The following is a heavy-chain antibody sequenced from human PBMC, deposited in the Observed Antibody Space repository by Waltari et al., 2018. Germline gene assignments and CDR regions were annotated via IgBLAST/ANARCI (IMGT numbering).Heavy chain of an antibody. J-gene: IGHJ4*02. CDR2: CKSEGESI. CDR3: ASARYSGTYYNDY. D-gene: IGHD1-26*01. CDR1: GFTFSSFW. V-gene: IGHV3-74*01. Sequence: VQLVESGGGLVQPGGSLRLSCAASGFTFSSFWRHWVRQPPGKGLGWVSRCKSEGESISYADSVKGRFTSSRDNAKNTLYLQMNSLRAEDTAVYYCASARYSGTYYNDYWGQGMLVTVSP.